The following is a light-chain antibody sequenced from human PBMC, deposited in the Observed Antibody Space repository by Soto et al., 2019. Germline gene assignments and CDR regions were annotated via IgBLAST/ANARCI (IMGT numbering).Light chain of an antibody. J-gene: IGKJ5*01. CDR2: AAS. Sequence: DIQMSQSPSSLSASVGDRVTITCRASQDIGNYLAWFQQKPGKPPKSLIYAASSLQSGVPSKFSGSGSGTDFTLTISSLQPEDFATYYCQQYNSYPITFGQGTRLEI. CDR1: QDIGNY. CDR3: QQYNSYPIT. V-gene: IGKV1-16*02.